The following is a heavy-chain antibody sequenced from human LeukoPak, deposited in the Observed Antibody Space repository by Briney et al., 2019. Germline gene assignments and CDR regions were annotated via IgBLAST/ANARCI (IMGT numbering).Heavy chain of an antibody. CDR1: GFTFSSYA. D-gene: IGHD6-6*01. V-gene: IGHV3-23*01. CDR2: ISGSGGAT. Sequence: HAGGSLRLSCAASGFTFSSYALSWVRQAPGKGLEWVSAISGSGGATYYADSMKGRFTISRDNSKNTLYLQMNSLRAEDTAVYYCAKDKTSSSFEYFQHWGQGTLVTVSS. J-gene: IGHJ1*01. CDR3: AKDKTSSSFEYFQH.